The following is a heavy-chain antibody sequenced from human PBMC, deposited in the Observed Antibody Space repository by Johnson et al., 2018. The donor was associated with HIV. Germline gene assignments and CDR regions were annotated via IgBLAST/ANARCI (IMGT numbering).Heavy chain of an antibody. J-gene: IGHJ3*02. CDR2: IWYDGNTK. V-gene: IGHV3-33*08. CDR3: ARDRGWELLLGAFDI. Sequence: QVQLVESGGGVVRPGGSLRLSCAASGFTFDDYGMSWVRQAPGTGLEWVAIIWYDGNTKNYAESVKGRFTISRDNSKKTLFLQMNSLRGEDTAVYYCARDRGWELLLGAFDIWGQGTMVTVSS. CDR1: GFTFDDYG. D-gene: IGHD1-26*01.